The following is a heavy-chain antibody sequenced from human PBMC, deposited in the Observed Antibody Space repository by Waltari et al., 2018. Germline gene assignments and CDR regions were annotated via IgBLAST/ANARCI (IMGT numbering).Heavy chain of an antibody. V-gene: IGHV4-34*01. J-gene: IGHJ4*02. CDR1: GGSFSGYY. Sequence: QVQLQQWGAGLLKPSETLSLTCAVYGGSFSGYYWSWIRQPPGKGLEWIGEINHSGSTNYNPSLKSRVTISVDTSKNQFSLKLSSVTAADTAVYYCARGTMVRGRLEDYWGQGTLVTVSS. CDR2: INHSGST. D-gene: IGHD3-10*01. CDR3: ARGTMVRGRLEDY.